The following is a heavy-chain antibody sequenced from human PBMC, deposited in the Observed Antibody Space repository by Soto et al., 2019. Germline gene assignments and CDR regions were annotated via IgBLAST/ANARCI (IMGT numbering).Heavy chain of an antibody. J-gene: IGHJ6*02. CDR2: IMPIFGTA. Sequence: QVQLVQSGAEVKKPGSSVKVSCKASGGTFSSYAISWVRQAPGQGLEWMGGIMPIFGTANYAQKFQGRVTITADESTSPAYMQLSSLRSEDTAVYYCARRGGICSGGSCYPNYYYYGMDVWGQGTTVTVSS. D-gene: IGHD2-15*01. CDR3: ARRGGICSGGSCYPNYYYYGMDV. CDR1: GGTFSSYA. V-gene: IGHV1-69*01.